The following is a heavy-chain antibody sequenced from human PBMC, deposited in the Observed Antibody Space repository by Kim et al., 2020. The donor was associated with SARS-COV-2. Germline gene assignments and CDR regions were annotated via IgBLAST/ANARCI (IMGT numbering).Heavy chain of an antibody. J-gene: IGHJ3*02. Sequence: SVKVSCKASGGTFSSYAISWVRQAPGQGLEWMGGIIPIFGTANYAQKFQGRVTITADESTSTAYMELSSLRSEDTAVYYCARTLIYGSGGYHGPKHAFDIWGQGTMVTVSS. D-gene: IGHD3-10*01. V-gene: IGHV1-69*13. CDR2: IIPIFGTA. CDR1: GGTFSSYA. CDR3: ARTLIYGSGGYHGPKHAFDI.